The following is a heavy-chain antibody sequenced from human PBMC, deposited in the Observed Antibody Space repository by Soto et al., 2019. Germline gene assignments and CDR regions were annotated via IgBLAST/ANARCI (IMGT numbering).Heavy chain of an antibody. CDR2: GYSSGDA. CDR3: VRGSQCTASFYCFSWIDH. Sequence: SETLSLTCTVSSGSISSLYWTWSRQRAGKGLEWMGRGYSSGDASYNPSLTGRGIITLDTARNQFSLYLTSVTAADAAVAVYVRGSQCTASFYCFSWIDHWGQGTLLTVSS. D-gene: IGHD2-15*01. CDR1: SGSISSLY. J-gene: IGHJ4*02. V-gene: IGHV4-4*07.